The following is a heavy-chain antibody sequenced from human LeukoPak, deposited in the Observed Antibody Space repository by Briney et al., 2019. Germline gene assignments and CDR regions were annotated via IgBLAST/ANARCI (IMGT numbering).Heavy chain of an antibody. V-gene: IGHV4-34*01. CDR2: INHSGGT. Sequence: SETLSLTCAVYGGSFSGYYWSWIRQPPGQGLEWIGEINHSGGTNYNPSLKSRVTISVDTSKNQFSLKLSSVTAADTAVYYCAGAMIGVPDDAFDIWGQGTMVTVSS. CDR3: AGAMIGVPDDAFDI. CDR1: GGSFSGYY. J-gene: IGHJ3*02. D-gene: IGHD3-22*01.